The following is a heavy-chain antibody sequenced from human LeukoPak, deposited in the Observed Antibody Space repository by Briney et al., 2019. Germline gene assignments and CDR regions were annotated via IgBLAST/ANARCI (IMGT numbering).Heavy chain of an antibody. CDR2: FDPEDGET. CDR3: ASWFGELSGLIY. Sequence: GASVRVSCKVSGYTLTELSMHWVRQDPGKGLEWMGGFDPEDGETIYAQKFQGRVTMTEDTSTDTAYMELSSLRSEDTAVYYRASWFGELSGLIYWGQGTLVTVSS. J-gene: IGHJ4*02. CDR1: GYTLTELS. D-gene: IGHD3-10*01. V-gene: IGHV1-24*01.